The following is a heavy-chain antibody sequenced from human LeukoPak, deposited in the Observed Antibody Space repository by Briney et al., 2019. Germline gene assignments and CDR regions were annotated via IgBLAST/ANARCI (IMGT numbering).Heavy chain of an antibody. Sequence: GPLRLSCAASGFTFSSYGMHWVRQAPGKGLEWVAVIWYDGSNKYYADSVKGRFTISRDNSKNTLYLQMNSLRAEDTAVYYCARDSPGGARYSGSYTLDYWGQGTLVTVSS. J-gene: IGHJ4*02. D-gene: IGHD1-26*01. CDR3: ARDSPGGARYSGSYTLDY. CDR2: IWYDGSNK. V-gene: IGHV3-33*01. CDR1: GFTFSSYG.